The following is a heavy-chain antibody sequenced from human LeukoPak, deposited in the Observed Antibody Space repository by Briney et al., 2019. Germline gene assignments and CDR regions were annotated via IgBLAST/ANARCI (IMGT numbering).Heavy chain of an antibody. CDR2: FDGNGPNT. CDR1: GFTFSDYA. Sequence: GGSLRLSCVASGFTFSDYAMNWVRQAPGKGLEWVSGFDGNGPNTYYADSVKGRWTISRDNSRNTLYLEMNSLRPEDTAIYYCAKPRTTGLGWAQFDYWGQGSLVTVSS. CDR3: AKPRTTGLGWAQFDY. V-gene: IGHV3-23*01. J-gene: IGHJ4*02. D-gene: IGHD2-8*02.